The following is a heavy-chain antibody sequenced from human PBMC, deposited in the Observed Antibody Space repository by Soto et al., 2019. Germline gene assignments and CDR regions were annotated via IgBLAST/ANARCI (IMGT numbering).Heavy chain of an antibody. J-gene: IGHJ6*02. CDR2: IGSSSSYI. D-gene: IGHD3-10*01. CDR1: GFTFSSYS. V-gene: IGHV3-21*01. Sequence: GGSLRLSCAASGFTFSSYSMNWVRQAPGKGLEWVSSIGSSSSYIYYADSVKGRFTISRDNAKNSLYLQMNSLRAEDTAVYYCARDYYGSGSYYKNGMDVWGQGTTVTVSS. CDR3: ARDYYGSGSYYKNGMDV.